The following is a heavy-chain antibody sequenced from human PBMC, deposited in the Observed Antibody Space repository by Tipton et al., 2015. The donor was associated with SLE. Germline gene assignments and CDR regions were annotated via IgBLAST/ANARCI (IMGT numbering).Heavy chain of an antibody. Sequence: QSGAEVKKPGASVKVSCKVSGYTLTELSMHWVRQAPGKGLEWMGWISAYNGNTNYAQKLQGRVTMTTDTSTSTAYMELRSLRSDDTAVYYCARSPPMITFGGVVDYWGQGTLVTVSS. V-gene: IGHV1-18*01. J-gene: IGHJ4*02. D-gene: IGHD3-16*01. CDR1: GYTLTELS. CDR2: ISAYNGNT. CDR3: ARSPPMITFGGVVDY.